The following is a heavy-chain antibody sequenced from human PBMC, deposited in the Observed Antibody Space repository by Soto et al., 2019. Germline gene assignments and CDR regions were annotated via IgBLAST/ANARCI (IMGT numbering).Heavy chain of an antibody. Sequence: PXESLGLSCAASGFTFSNAWMSWVCQAPGKGLEWVGRIKSKTDGGTTDYAAPVKGRFTISRDDSKNTLYLQMNSLKTEDTAVYYCTTDRIEDIVVVVAATPFDYWGQGTLVTVSS. CDR3: TTDRIEDIVVVVAATPFDY. J-gene: IGHJ4*02. V-gene: IGHV3-15*01. D-gene: IGHD2-15*01. CDR1: GFTFSNAW. CDR2: IKSKTDGGTT.